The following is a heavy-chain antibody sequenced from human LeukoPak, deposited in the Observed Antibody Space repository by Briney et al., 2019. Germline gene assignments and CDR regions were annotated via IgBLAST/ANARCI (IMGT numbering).Heavy chain of an antibody. CDR3: AISQGSYYDTSGYLGGDY. CDR1: GYTFPNYG. CDR2: ISDYSGNT. D-gene: IGHD3-22*01. J-gene: IGHJ4*02. V-gene: IGHV1-18*01. Sequence: SASVKVSCKASGYTFPNYGMFWVGQPPGQGLAWMGWISDYSGNTNYAQKHQGRVTMTTETSTSTAYMELESLRSDDTAVYYCAISQGSYYDTSGYLGGDYWGQGTLVTVSS.